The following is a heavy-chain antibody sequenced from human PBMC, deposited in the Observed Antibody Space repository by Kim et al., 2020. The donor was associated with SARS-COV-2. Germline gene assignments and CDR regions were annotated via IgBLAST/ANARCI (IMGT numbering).Heavy chain of an antibody. V-gene: IGHV3-7*01. CDR3: ASQAAYYYYGMDV. D-gene: IGHD2-15*01. Sequence: YVDSGKGRFTISRDNAKNSLYLQMNSLRAEDTAVYYCASQAAYYYYGMDVWGQGTTVTVSS. J-gene: IGHJ6*02.